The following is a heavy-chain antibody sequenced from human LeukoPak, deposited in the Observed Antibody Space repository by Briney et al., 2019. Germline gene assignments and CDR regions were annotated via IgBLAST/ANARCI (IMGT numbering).Heavy chain of an antibody. D-gene: IGHD6-13*01. CDR1: GFTFSIYA. J-gene: IGHJ5*02. V-gene: IGHV3-23*01. CDR2: ISGGGTNT. Sequence: GGSLRLSCAASGFTFSIYAMSWVRRAPGKGLEWVSSISGGGTNTYYADSVKGRFTISRDNSRNTLYLQMNSLRAEDTAVYFCAKGAAVGTLVKNWFDPWGQGTLVTVSS. CDR3: AKGAAVGTLVKNWFDP.